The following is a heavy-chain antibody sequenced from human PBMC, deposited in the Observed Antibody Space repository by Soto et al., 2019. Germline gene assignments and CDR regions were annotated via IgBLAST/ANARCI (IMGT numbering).Heavy chain of an antibody. CDR1: GGTFSSYA. J-gene: IGHJ5*02. CDR3: ASLSCGGACYYQMGWFDP. D-gene: IGHD2-21*02. Sequence: QVQLVQSGAEVKKPGSSVKVSCKASGGTFSSYAISWVRQAPGQGLEWMGGIIPIFGTANYAQKFQGRVTSTAGDSTGTAYMELSSLRSEDTAVYYCASLSCGGACYYQMGWFDPWGQGTLVTVSS. CDR2: IIPIFGTA. V-gene: IGHV1-69*12.